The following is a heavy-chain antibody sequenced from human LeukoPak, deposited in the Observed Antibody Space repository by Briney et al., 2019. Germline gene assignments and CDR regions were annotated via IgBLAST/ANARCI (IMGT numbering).Heavy chain of an antibody. D-gene: IGHD3-10*01. V-gene: IGHV4-30-2*01. CDR3: ARARSGYYYGSGSYFNWFDP. CDR1: GGSISSGGYS. J-gene: IGHJ5*02. CDR2: IYHSGST. Sequence: SETLSLTCAVSGGSISSGGYSWSWIRQPPGKGLEWIGYIYHSGSTYYNPSLKSRVTISVDRSKNQFSLKLSSVTAADTAVYYCARARSGYYYGSGSYFNWFDPWGQGTLVTVPS.